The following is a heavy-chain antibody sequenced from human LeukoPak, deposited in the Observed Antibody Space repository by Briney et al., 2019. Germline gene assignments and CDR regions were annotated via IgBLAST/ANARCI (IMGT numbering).Heavy chain of an antibody. J-gene: IGHJ6*03. Sequence: GSLRLSCAASGFTFSSYAMSWVRQAPGKGLEWVSAISGSGGSTYYADSVKGRFTISRDNSYNTVSLQMNSLRDEDTGVYYCAKGLRTGVGPYMGYHYYMDVWGKGATVTVSS. V-gene: IGHV3-23*01. CDR1: GFTFSSYA. CDR3: AKGLRTGVGPYMGYHYYMDV. D-gene: IGHD3-16*01. CDR2: ISGSGGST.